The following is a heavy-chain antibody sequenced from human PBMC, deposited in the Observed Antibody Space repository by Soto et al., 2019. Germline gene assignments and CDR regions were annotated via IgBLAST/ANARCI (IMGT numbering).Heavy chain of an antibody. CDR1: GFSLSTSGVG. V-gene: IGHV2-5*02. J-gene: IGHJ4*02. CDR2: IYWDDEK. Sequence: QITLKESGPTLVKPTQTLTLTCTFSGFSLSTSGVGVGWIRQPPGKALEWLALIYWDDEKRYSPSLKSRLTITKYTSKSQVVLTTTNMDPVDTATYYCAHRPSYCSGGSCYSGFDYWCQGTLVTVSS. D-gene: IGHD2-15*01. CDR3: AHRPSYCSGGSCYSGFDY.